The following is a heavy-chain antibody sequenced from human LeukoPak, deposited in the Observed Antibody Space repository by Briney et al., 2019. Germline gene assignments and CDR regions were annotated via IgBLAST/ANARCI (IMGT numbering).Heavy chain of an antibody. Sequence: GSVKVSCKASGYTFTSYDINWVRQATGQGLEWMGWMNPNSGNTGYAQKFQGRVTMTRNTSISTAYMELSSLRSEDTAVYYCARFVPVTTVLSYYYSSGMDVWGQGTTSTVSS. D-gene: IGHD4-17*01. CDR3: ARFVPVTTVLSYYYSSGMDV. CDR1: GYTFTSYD. J-gene: IGHJ6*02. CDR2: MNPNSGNT. V-gene: IGHV1-8*01.